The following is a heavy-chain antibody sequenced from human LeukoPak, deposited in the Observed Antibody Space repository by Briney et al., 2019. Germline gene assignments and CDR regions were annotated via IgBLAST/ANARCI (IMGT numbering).Heavy chain of an antibody. CDR3: ASRHYDFWSGYLDDAFDI. J-gene: IGHJ3*02. V-gene: IGHV3-7*01. CDR2: IEQDGSEK. Sequence: PGGSLRLSCAASGFTFSSYWMSWVRQAPGKGLEWVANIEQDGSEKYYVDSVKGRFTISRDNAKNSLYLQLNSLRAEDTAVYYCASRHYDFWSGYLDDAFDIWGQGTMVTVSS. D-gene: IGHD3-3*01. CDR1: GFTFSSYW.